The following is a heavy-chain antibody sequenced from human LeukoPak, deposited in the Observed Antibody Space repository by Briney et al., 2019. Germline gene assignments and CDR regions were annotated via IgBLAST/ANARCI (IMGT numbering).Heavy chain of an antibody. V-gene: IGHV4-4*07. CDR1: GGSISSYY. J-gene: IGHJ3*02. CDR2: IYTSGST. CDR3: ARDCSSTSCSDAFDI. D-gene: IGHD2-2*01. Sequence: PSETLSLTCTVSGGSISSYYWSWIRQPPGKGLEWIGRIYTSGSTNYNPSLKSRVTMSVDTSKNQFSLKLSSVTAADTAVYYCARDCSSTSCSDAFDIWGQGTMVTVSS.